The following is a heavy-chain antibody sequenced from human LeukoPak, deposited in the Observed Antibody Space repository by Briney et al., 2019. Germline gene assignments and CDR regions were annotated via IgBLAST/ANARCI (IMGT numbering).Heavy chain of an antibody. D-gene: IGHD5-24*01. CDR3: ARVDGYKTRGFDY. J-gene: IGHJ4*02. Sequence: ASVKVSCKVSGYTLTELSMHWVRQAPGKGLEWMGGFDPEDGETIYAQKFQGRVTMTRNTSISTAYMELSSLRSEDTAVYYCARVDGYKTRGFDYWGQGTLVTVSS. CDR1: GYTLTELS. CDR2: FDPEDGET. V-gene: IGHV1-24*01.